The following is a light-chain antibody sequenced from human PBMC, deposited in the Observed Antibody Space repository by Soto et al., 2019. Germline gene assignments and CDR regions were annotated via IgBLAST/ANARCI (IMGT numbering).Light chain of an antibody. CDR1: SSDIGAFNS. Sequence: QSVLTQPPSASGSPGQSVTISCTGTSSDIGAFNSISWYQQYPGKAPKLIIFDITQRPSGVPDRFSGSKSANTASLTVSGLQDEDEADYYCSSYTSSRAYVFGIGTKVTVL. CDR2: DIT. J-gene: IGLJ1*01. V-gene: IGLV2-8*01. CDR3: SSYTSSRAYV.